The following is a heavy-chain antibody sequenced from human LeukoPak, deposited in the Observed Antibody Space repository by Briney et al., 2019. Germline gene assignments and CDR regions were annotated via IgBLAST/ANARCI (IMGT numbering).Heavy chain of an antibody. J-gene: IGHJ5*02. CDR3: ERDMVTNWFYP. V-gene: IGHV3-33*01. Sequence: HPGGSLRLSCAASGFTFSSYGMHWVRQAPGKGLEWVAVIWYDGSNKYYADSVKGRFTISRDNSKNTLYLQMNSLSAEDTAVYYCERDMVTNWFYPGGGGTRVTVSS. D-gene: IGHD5-18*01. CDR2: IWYDGSNK. CDR1: GFTFSSYG.